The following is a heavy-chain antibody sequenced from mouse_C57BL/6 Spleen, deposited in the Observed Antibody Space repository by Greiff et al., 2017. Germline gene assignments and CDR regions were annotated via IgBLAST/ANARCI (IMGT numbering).Heavy chain of an antibody. CDR3: SRNYYYGIGC. CDR1: GFSLTSYG. CDR2: IWSGGST. V-gene: IGHV2-2*01. Sequence: VHLVESGPGLVQPSQRLSITCTVSGFSLTSYGVHWVRQSPGKGLEWLGVIWSGGSTDYNAAFISRLSISKDDSKSHVFYQMNSPQADDTAIYYCSRNYYYGIGCWGQGTTLTVSS. J-gene: IGHJ2*01. D-gene: IGHD1-1*01.